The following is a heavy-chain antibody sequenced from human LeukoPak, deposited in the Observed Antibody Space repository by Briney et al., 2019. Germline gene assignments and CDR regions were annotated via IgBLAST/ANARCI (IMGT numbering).Heavy chain of an antibody. V-gene: IGHV3-74*01. J-gene: IGHJ4*02. D-gene: IGHD6-19*01. CDR3: ARSVAVAGTIDY. CDR1: GFIFSSYW. Sequence: GGSLRLSCAASGFIFSSYWMHWVRQAPGKGLVWVSRINSDGSSTSYADSVKGRFTISRDNAKNTLYLQMNSLRAEDTAVYYCARSVAVAGTIDYWGQGTLVTVSS. CDR2: INSDGSST.